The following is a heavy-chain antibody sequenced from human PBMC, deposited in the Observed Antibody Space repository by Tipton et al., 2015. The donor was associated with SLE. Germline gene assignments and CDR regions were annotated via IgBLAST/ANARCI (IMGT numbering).Heavy chain of an antibody. CDR1: GGSISSISHR. J-gene: IGHJ3*02. Sequence: TLSLTCTVSGGSISSISHRWGWIRQPPGKGLEWIGSIYYSGSTYYNPSLKSRVTISADTSNNQFSLKLNSVTAADTAVYYCARGSDRSGYFGAFDIWAQGTMVTVSS. D-gene: IGHD3-22*01. CDR2: IYYSGST. CDR3: ARGSDRSGYFGAFDI. V-gene: IGHV4-39*07.